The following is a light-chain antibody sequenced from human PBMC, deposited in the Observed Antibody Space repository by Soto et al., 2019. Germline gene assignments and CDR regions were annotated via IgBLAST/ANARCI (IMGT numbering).Light chain of an antibody. CDR3: QQYYSTPWT. Sequence: DIVMTQSPDSLAVSLGERATINCKSSQSVLYSSNNKNYLAWYQQKTGQPPKLLIDWASTRESGVPDRFSGSGSGTDFTLTISSLQAEDVGVYYCQQYYSTPWTFVQGTKVEIK. V-gene: IGKV4-1*01. CDR2: WAS. CDR1: QSVLYSSNNKNY. J-gene: IGKJ1*01.